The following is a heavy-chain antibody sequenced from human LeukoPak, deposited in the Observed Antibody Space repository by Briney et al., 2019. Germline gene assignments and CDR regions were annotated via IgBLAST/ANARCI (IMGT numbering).Heavy chain of an antibody. CDR2: VNPSGGST. CDR1: GYTFTSYY. J-gene: IGHJ4*02. CDR3: AREDYGSGSYGTLDY. Sequence: ASVKVSCKASGYTFTSYYMHWVRQAPGQGLEWMGIVNPSGGSTSYAQKFQGRVTMTRDTSTSTVYMELSSLRSEDTAVYYCAREDYGSGSYGTLDYWGQGTPVTASS. D-gene: IGHD3-10*01. V-gene: IGHV1-46*01.